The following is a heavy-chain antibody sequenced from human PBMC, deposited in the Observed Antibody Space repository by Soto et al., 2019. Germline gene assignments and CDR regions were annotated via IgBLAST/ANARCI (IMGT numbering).Heavy chain of an antibody. Sequence: QVQLVESGGGVVQPGRSLRLSCAASGFTFSSYAMHWVRQAPGKGLEWVAVISYDGSNKYYADSVKGRFTISRDNSKNTLYLQMNSLRAEDTAVYYCARVDSTWIQLWSPLDYWGQGTLVTVSS. CDR3: ARVDSTWIQLWSPLDY. J-gene: IGHJ4*02. CDR1: GFTFSSYA. D-gene: IGHD5-18*01. V-gene: IGHV3-30-3*01. CDR2: ISYDGSNK.